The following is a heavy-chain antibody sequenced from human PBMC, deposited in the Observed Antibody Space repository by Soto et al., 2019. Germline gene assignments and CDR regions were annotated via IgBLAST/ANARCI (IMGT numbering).Heavy chain of an antibody. CDR1: GSSVSSNIAA. J-gene: IGHJ3*02. CDR3: ARGIIAPDQDDAFDI. V-gene: IGHV6-1*01. CDR2: TYYRSNWYN. Sequence: QVQLQQSGPGLVKPSQTLSLTCAISGSSVSSNIAAWNWIRQSPSRGLAWRGRTYYRSNWYNDFAVYVKKRITVNPHTSTNHFSLQLNSLTPEDTAVYYCARGIIAPDQDDAFDILGQGTMVTVSS.